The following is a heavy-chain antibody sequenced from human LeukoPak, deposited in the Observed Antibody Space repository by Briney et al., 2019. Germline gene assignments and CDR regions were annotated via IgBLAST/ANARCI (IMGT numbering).Heavy chain of an antibody. CDR2: INPNSGGT. V-gene: IGHV1-2*02. D-gene: IGHD5-12*01. CDR1: GYTFTGYY. J-gene: IGHJ4*02. CDR3: ARAFYSGYDGTYFDY. Sequence: ASVKVSCKASGYTFTGYYMHWVRQAPGQGLEWMGWINPNSGGTNYAQKFQGRVTMTRDTSISTAYMELSRLRSDDTAVYYCARAFYSGYDGTYFDYWGQGTLVTVSS.